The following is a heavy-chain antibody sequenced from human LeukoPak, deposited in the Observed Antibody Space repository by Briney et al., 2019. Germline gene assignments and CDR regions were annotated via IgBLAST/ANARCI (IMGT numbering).Heavy chain of an antibody. CDR2: IYTGGGR. Sequence: GGSLRLSCAASGFTVSSYYMNWVRQAPGKELEWVSVIYTGGGRYYADSVRGRFTISRDTSKNMVFLQLNSLRVEDTAVYYCARGIDYWGRGTLVTVSS. V-gene: IGHV3-53*01. CDR3: ARGIDY. CDR1: GFTVSSYY. J-gene: IGHJ4*02.